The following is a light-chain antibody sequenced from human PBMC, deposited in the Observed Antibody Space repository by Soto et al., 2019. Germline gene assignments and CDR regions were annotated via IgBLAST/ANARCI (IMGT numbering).Light chain of an antibody. J-gene: IGLJ1*01. CDR2: EVH. Sequence: QSALTQPASVSGSPGQSITISCTGTSSDIGAYDYVSWYQQHPGKAPKLIIYEVHNRPSGVSNRFSGSKSGTTASLTISGLQAEDEADYYCSSYRSTITFYVFGTGTKVTGL. CDR3: SSYRSTITFYV. CDR1: SSDIGAYDY. V-gene: IGLV2-14*01.